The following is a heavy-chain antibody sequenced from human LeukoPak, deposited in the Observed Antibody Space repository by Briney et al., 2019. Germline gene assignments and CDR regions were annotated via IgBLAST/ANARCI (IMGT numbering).Heavy chain of an antibody. CDR1: GFTFSSYA. V-gene: IGHV3-30*04. J-gene: IGHJ4*02. CDR3: ARKGVSIGKLTY. Sequence: PGRSLRLSCAAFGFTFSSYAMHWVRQAPGKGLEWVAVISYDGSNKYYADSVKGRFTISRDNSKNTLYLQMNSLRAEDTAVYYCARKGVSIGKLTYWGQGTLVTVSS. D-gene: IGHD3-10*01. CDR2: ISYDGSNK.